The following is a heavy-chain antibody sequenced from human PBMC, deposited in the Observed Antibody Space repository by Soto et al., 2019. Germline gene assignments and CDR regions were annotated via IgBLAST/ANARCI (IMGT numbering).Heavy chain of an antibody. V-gene: IGHV3-11*05. CDR3: ARDPSRRSPPDY. CDR1: GFDFSDYY. J-gene: IGHJ4*02. CDR2: ISSTSAYT. Sequence: QVQVVESGGGLVKPGGSVRLSCVAAGFDFSDYYMTWFRQAPGKAPEWVSSISSTSAYTKYADSVKGRFTISRDNDKNSVYLQMDSLRGEDTAVYYCARDPSRRSPPDYWGQGTLVTVSS.